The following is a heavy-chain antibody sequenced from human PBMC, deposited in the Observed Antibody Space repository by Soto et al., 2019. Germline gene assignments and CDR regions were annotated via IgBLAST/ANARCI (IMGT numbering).Heavy chain of an antibody. V-gene: IGHV3-23*01. Sequence: GGSLRLSCAASGFSFSSYAVSWVRKAAGWGLEWVSVFDGSVGHTSYTNSVKGRFTISNDNSKNTLFLQMNSLKAGGTAVYFRATHLHYVFFLMIRRPPRSTLFPYTTLFD. CDR1: GFSFSSYA. CDR2: FDGSVGHT. D-gene: IGHD3-3*01. J-gene: IGHJ2*01. CDR3: ATHLHYVFFLMIRRPPRSTLFPYTTLFD.